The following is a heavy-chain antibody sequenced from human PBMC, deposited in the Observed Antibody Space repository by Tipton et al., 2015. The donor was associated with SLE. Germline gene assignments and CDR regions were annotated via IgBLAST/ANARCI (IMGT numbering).Heavy chain of an antibody. CDR2: ISGSSSYI. J-gene: IGHJ3*02. Sequence: MQLVQSGGGLVKPGGSLRLSCAASGFTFSSYSMNWVRQAPGKGLEWVSSISGSSSYIYYADSVKGRFTISRDNAKNSLYLQMNSLRAEDTAVYYCARAPGAMVTNAFDIWGQGSRATVSS. CDR3: ARAPGAMVTNAFDI. D-gene: IGHD5-18*01. CDR1: GFTFSSYS. V-gene: IGHV3-21*01.